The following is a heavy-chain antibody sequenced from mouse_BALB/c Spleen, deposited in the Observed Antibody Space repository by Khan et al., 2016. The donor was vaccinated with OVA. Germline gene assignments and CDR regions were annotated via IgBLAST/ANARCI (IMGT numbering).Heavy chain of an antibody. CDR2: INPHIGET. Sequence: EVKLEESGPELVKPGASVKISCKASGYSFTGYSMNWVMQSHGKSLEWIGRINPHIGETFYNQKFKGKATLTVDESSSTAHLELRSLASEDSAVYYCEIINVGYFAYWGQGTILTVSA. J-gene: IGHJ2*01. CDR3: EIINVGYFAY. V-gene: IGHV1-20*02. CDR1: GYSFTGYS.